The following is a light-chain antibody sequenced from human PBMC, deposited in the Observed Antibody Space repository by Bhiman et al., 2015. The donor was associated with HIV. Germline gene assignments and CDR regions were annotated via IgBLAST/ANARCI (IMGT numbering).Light chain of an antibody. J-gene: IGLJ3*02. V-gene: IGLV6-57*02. Sequence: NFMLTQPHSVSESPGKTVSISCTGSSGSIVSNYVQWYQQRPGSAPTTVIYEDDKRPSGVPDRFSGSIDSSSNSASLTISGLKTEDEADYYCQSQRVFGGGTKLTVL. CDR1: SGSIVSNY. CDR3: QSQRV. CDR2: EDD.